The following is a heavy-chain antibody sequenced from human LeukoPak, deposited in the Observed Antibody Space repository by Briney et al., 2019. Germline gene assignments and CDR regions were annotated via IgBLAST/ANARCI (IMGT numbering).Heavy chain of an antibody. J-gene: IGHJ4*02. CDR2: ISWNSGSI. CDR3: VKASTHYYDSSANFDY. Sequence: GGSLRLSCAASGFTFSSYAMHWVRQAPGKGLEWVSGISWNSGSIGYADSLKGRFTISRDNAKNSLYLQMNSLRAEDTALYYCVKASTHYYDSSANFDYWGQGTLVTVSS. D-gene: IGHD3-22*01. V-gene: IGHV3-9*01. CDR1: GFTFSSYA.